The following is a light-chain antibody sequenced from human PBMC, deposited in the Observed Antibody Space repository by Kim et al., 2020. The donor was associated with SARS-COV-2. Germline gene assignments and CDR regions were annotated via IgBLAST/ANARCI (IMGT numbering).Light chain of an antibody. J-gene: IGKJ1*01. V-gene: IGKV3-11*01. Sequence: SPGERATLSCTASQSVSSYLAWYQQKPGQAPRLLIYDASNRATGIPARFSGSGSGTDFTLTISSLEPEDFAVYYCQQYGSSSRWTFGQGTKVDIK. CDR1: QSVSSY. CDR3: QQYGSSSRWT. CDR2: DAS.